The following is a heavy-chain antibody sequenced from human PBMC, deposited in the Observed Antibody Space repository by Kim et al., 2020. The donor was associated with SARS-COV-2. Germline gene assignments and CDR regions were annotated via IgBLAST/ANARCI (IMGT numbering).Heavy chain of an antibody. Sequence: SETLSLTCAVSGGSFGSYYWAWIRQPPGKGLEWIAEISQSGSTNYNPSLKSRVTISVDTSKNQFSLKLTSVTAADTAVYYFVRDHGGYPRYFELWGRGGLVPVSS. V-gene: IGHV4-34*01. CDR3: VRDHGGYPRYFEL. CDR2: ISQSGST. CDR1: GGSFGSYY. J-gene: IGHJ2*01. D-gene: IGHD5-18*01.